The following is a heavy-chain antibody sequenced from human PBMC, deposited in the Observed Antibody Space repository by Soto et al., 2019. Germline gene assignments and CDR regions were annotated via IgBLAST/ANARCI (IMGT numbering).Heavy chain of an antibody. D-gene: IGHD6-13*01. Sequence: GGSLRLSCAASGFTFSSYGMHWVRQAPGKGLEWVAVIWYDGSNKYYADSVKGRFTISRDNSKNTLYLQMNSLRAEDTAVYYCARDGFIAAAGDAHLYDYWGQGTLVTVSS. CDR1: GFTFSSYG. J-gene: IGHJ4*02. CDR3: ARDGFIAAAGDAHLYDY. CDR2: IWYDGSNK. V-gene: IGHV3-33*01.